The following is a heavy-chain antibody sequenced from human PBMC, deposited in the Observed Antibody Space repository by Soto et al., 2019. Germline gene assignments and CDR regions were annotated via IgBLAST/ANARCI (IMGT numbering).Heavy chain of an antibody. D-gene: IGHD3-22*01. CDR3: TTSNDYESGPYPRAALDY. Sequence: LSSASCGLTVYNSLMTWTLQHPRKELERVGRIQSKTDGATTDHAAQVKVRFTISRDDSKNTLYLYMNSLKIDDTALYYFTTSNDYESGPYPRAALDYRRPGTLVTVS. J-gene: IGHJ4*02. CDR1: GLTVYNSL. V-gene: IGHV3-15*07. CDR2: IQSKTDGATT.